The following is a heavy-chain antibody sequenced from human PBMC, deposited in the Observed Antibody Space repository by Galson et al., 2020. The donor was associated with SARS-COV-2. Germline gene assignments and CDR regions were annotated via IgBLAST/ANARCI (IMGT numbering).Heavy chain of an antibody. CDR2: IYYSGST. D-gene: IGHD3-22*01. Sequence: SETLSLTCTVSGASIGFYYWSWIRQPPGKGLEWIGYIYYSGSTNYSHSLKSRVTMSVDTSENQFSLNLSSVTAADTAVYYCARTQYDSRGYDYWGQGTLVTVSS. V-gene: IGHV4-59*01. CDR3: ARTQYDSRGYDY. CDR1: GASIGFYY. J-gene: IGHJ4*02.